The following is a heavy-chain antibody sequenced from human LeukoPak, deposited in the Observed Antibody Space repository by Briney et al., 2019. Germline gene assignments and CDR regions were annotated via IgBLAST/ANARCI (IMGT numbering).Heavy chain of an antibody. D-gene: IGHD3-3*01. Sequence: SETLSLTCTVSGGSISSYYWSWIRQPPGKGLEWIGYIYTSGSTNYNPSLKRRVTISVDTSKNQFSLKLSSVTAADTAVYYCARRATYYDFWSGYYTNYYYYMDVWGKGTTVTVSS. CDR3: ARRATYYDFWSGYYTNYYYYMDV. V-gene: IGHV4-4*09. CDR1: GGSISSYY. J-gene: IGHJ6*03. CDR2: IYTSGST.